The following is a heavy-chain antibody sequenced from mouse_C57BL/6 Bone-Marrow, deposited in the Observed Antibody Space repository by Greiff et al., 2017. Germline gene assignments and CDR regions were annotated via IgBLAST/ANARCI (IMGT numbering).Heavy chain of an antibody. Sequence: EVQLVESGGDLVKPGGSLKLSCAASGFTFSSYGMSWVRQTPDKRLEWVATISSGGSYTYYPDSVKGRFTISRDNAKNTLYLQMSSLKSEDTAMYYCTRHPPLARWDRGTTLAVTS. V-gene: IGHV5-6*01. J-gene: IGHJ2*01. CDR3: TRHPPLAR. CDR2: ISSGGSYT. CDR1: GFTFSSYG.